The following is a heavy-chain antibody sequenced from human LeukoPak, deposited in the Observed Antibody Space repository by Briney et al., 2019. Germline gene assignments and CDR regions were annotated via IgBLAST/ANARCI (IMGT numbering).Heavy chain of an antibody. V-gene: IGHV3-30*03. CDR2: ISYDGNNK. Sequence: QAGGSLRLSCAASGFTFSGYGMHWVRQAPGKGLEWVALISYDGNNKYYADSVKGRFTMSRDNSKNTLFLQMNSLRAEDTAVYYCARNLYYYDSSGYYYYWGQGTLVTVSS. CDR1: GFTFSGYG. CDR3: ARNLYYYDSSGYYYY. J-gene: IGHJ4*02. D-gene: IGHD3-22*01.